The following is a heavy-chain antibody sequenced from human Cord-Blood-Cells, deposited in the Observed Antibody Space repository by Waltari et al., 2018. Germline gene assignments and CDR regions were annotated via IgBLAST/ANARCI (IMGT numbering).Heavy chain of an antibody. D-gene: IGHD2-2*01. Sequence: QVQLVQSGAEVKKPGSSVKVSCKASGGTFSSYAIRWVRQAPGQGLEWMGGIIPIFGTANYAQKFQGRVTITADESTSTAYMELSSLRSEDTAVYYCVLGNIVVVPAAMGYFDLWGRGTLVTVSS. CDR1: GGTFSSYA. CDR3: VLGNIVVVPAAMGYFDL. J-gene: IGHJ2*01. CDR2: IIPIFGTA. V-gene: IGHV1-69*01.